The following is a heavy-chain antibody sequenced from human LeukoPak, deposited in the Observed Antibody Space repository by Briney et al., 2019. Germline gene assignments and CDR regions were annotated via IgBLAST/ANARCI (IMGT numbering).Heavy chain of an antibody. CDR1: GFVFDTHA. Sequence: GGSLRLSCAASGFVFDTHAMNWVRQAPGKGLEWVSGVGGSGDATYYGDSVKGRFSISRDNSKNMVYLQMNSLRAEDTAVYYCAKGIHQLVRKYGMDVWGRGTTVTVSS. J-gene: IGHJ6*01. CDR2: VGGSGDAT. D-gene: IGHD1-14*01. CDR3: AKGIHQLVRKYGMDV. V-gene: IGHV3-23*01.